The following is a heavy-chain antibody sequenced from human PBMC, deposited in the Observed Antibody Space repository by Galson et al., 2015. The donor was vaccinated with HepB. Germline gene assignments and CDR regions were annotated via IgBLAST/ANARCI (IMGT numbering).Heavy chain of an antibody. CDR1: GFTFDDYA. Sequence: SLRLSCAASGFTFDDYAMHWVRQAPGKGLEWVSGISWNSGSIGYADSVKGRFTISRDNAKNSLYLQMNSLRAEDTALYYCAKDMGSGYSSSWYGGGFDYWGQGTLVTVSS. V-gene: IGHV3-9*01. CDR2: ISWNSGSI. J-gene: IGHJ4*02. D-gene: IGHD6-13*01. CDR3: AKDMGSGYSSSWYGGGFDY.